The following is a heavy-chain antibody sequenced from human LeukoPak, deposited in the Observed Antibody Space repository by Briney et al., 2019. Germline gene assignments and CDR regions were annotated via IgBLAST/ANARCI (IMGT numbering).Heavy chain of an antibody. J-gene: IGHJ4*02. V-gene: IGHV4-30-4*08. D-gene: IGHD5-12*01. CDR3: ASLLRSAYDFDY. CDR2: IYYSGTT. CDR1: GGSISSGDYY. Sequence: SQTLSLTCTVSGGSISSGDYYWSWLRQPPGKGLEWIGYIYYSGTTYYNPSLKSRVTISQDTSKNQFSLSLSSVTAADTAMYFCASLLRSAYDFDYWGQGTLVSVSS.